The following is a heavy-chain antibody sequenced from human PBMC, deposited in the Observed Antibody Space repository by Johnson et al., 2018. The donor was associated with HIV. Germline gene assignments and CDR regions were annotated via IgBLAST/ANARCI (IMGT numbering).Heavy chain of an antibody. CDR3: ASRYTVDAFDI. CDR1: GFTFSSYD. D-gene: IGHD1-1*01. Sequence: VQLVESGGGVVQPGGSLRLSCAASGFTFSSYDMHWVRQATGKGLEWVSAIGTAGDTYYPGSVKGRFTISRENAKNSLYLQMNSLRAGDTAVYYCASRYTVDAFDIWGQGTMVTVSS. CDR2: IGTAGDT. J-gene: IGHJ3*02. V-gene: IGHV3-13*01.